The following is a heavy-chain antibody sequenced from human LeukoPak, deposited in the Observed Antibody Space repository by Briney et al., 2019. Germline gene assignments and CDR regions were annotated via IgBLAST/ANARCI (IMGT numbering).Heavy chain of an antibody. V-gene: IGHV3-74*01. Sequence: GGSLRLSCAASGFTFSSHWMHWVRQAPGKGLVWVSRINSDGSSISYADSVKGRFTISRDNAKNTLYLQMNSLRAEDTAVYYCARDLVEDIVVVPPYFDYWGQGTLVTVSS. CDR1: GFTFSSHW. J-gene: IGHJ4*02. D-gene: IGHD2-2*01. CDR2: INSDGSSI. CDR3: ARDLVEDIVVVPPYFDY.